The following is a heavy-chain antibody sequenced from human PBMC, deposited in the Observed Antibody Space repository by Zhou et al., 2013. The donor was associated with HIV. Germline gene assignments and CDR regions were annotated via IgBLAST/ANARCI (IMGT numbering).Heavy chain of an antibody. CDR2: IIPILGIA. Sequence: QVQLVQSGAEVKKPGSSVKVSCKASGGTFSSYAISWVRQAPGQGLEWMGRIIPILGIANYAQKFQGRVTITADKSTSTAYMELSSLRSEDTAVYYCARDLGDYGDYVPFLRYWGQGTLVTVSS. CDR1: GGTFSSYA. CDR3: ARDLGDYGDYVPFLRY. D-gene: IGHD4-17*01. J-gene: IGHJ4*02. V-gene: IGHV1-69*04.